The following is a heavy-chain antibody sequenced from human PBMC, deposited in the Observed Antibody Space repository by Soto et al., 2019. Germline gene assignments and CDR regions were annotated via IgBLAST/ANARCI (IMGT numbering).Heavy chain of an antibody. CDR3: ARVCSESSSFVDP. CDR1: GGSISSGNYS. D-gene: IGHD6-13*01. Sequence: QVQLQESGPGLVKPSQTLSLTCTVSGGSISSGNYSLSWIRQHPGKGLEWMGYIYSSGSTSSNPSLKRRGTISGDTAKNHFALKLRTVTAADTAVYYCARVCSESSSFVDPWGQGTLVTVAS. V-gene: IGHV4-31*03. J-gene: IGHJ5*02. CDR2: IYSSGST.